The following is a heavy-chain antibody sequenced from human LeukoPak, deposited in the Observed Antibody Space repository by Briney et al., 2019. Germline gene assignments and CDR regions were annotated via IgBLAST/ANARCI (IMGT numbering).Heavy chain of an antibody. J-gene: IGHJ4*02. CDR2: IYYSGST. V-gene: IGHV4-59*01. CDR1: GGSISSYY. D-gene: IGHD3-22*01. CDR3: ARSLDNYYDSSGYYHY. Sequence: PSETLSLTCTVSGGSISSYYWSWIRQLPGKGLEWIGYIYYSGSTNYNPSLKSRVTISVDTSKNQFSLKLSSVTAADTAVYYCARSLDNYYDSSGYYHYWGQGTLVTVSS.